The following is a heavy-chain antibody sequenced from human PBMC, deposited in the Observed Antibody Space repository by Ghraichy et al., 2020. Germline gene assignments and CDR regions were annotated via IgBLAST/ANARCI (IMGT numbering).Heavy chain of an antibody. CDR1: GFTFSVYY. D-gene: IGHD3-3*01. V-gene: IGHV3-11*06. J-gene: IGHJ5*02. CDR2: ISSSSSYT. Sequence: GGSLRLSCAASGFTFSVYYMSWIRQAPGKGLEWVSYISSSSSYTNYADSVKGRFTISRDNAKNSLYLQMNSLRAEDTAVYYCARDRQITIFGVVMDPNWFDPWGQGTLVTVSS. CDR3: ARDRQITIFGVVMDPNWFDP.